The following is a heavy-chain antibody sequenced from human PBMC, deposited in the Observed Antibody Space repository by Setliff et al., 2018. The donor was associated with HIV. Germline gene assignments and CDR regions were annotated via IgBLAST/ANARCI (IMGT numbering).Heavy chain of an antibody. CDR1: GGSISNHY. V-gene: IGHV4-59*11. D-gene: IGHD3-3*01. J-gene: IGHJ4*02. CDR3: ARDQSDWFY. Sequence: SETLSLTCTVSGGSISNHYWSWIRQPPGKGLEWIGSIYYSGNTNYNPSLKSRVTISVDTSKSQCSLKLNSVTAADTAVYYCARDQSDWFYWGQGTLVTVSS. CDR2: IYYSGNT.